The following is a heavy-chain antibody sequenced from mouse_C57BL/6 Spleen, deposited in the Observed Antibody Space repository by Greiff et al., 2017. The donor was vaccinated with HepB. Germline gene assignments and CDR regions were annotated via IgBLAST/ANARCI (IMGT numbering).Heavy chain of an antibody. CDR3: ARSKGCITTRLFDY. J-gene: IGHJ2*01. Sequence: VQLQQSGAELVMPGASVKLSCKASGYTFTSYWMHWVKQRPGQGLEWIGEIDPSDSYTNYNQKFKGKSTLTVDKSSSTAYMQLSSLTSEDFAVYYCARSKGCITTRLFDYWGQGTTLTVSS. CDR1: GYTFTSYW. D-gene: IGHD1-1*01. CDR2: IDPSDSYT. V-gene: IGHV1-69*01.